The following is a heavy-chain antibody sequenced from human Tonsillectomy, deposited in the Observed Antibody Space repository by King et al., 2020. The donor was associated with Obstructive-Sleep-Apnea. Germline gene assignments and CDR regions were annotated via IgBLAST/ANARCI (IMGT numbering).Heavy chain of an antibody. V-gene: IGHV3-74*01. CDR1: GFTFSSDW. J-gene: IGHJ4*02. CDR2: IYNVGSST. Sequence: VQLVEFGGGLVQPWGSLRLSCASSGFTFSSDWMHWFRQAPGKGLVWVSRIYNVGSSTSYPDSVKGRFTIPRDNAKNTLYLQMNSLRAEDTAVYYCARDPGYFDYWGQGTLVTVSS. CDR3: ARDPGYFDY.